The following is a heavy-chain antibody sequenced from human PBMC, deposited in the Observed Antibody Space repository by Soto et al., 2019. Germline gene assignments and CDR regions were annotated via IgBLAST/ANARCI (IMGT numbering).Heavy chain of an antibody. Sequence: ASVKVSCKASGYTFTSYDINWVRQATGQGLEWMGWMNPNSGNTGYAQKFQGRVTMTRNTSISTAYMELSSLRSEDTAVYYCARGGQFDDFWSGHPPRSYYYYYMDVWGKGTTVTVSS. J-gene: IGHJ6*03. CDR3: ARGGQFDDFWSGHPPRSYYYYYMDV. V-gene: IGHV1-8*01. CDR1: GYTFTSYD. CDR2: MNPNSGNT. D-gene: IGHD3-3*01.